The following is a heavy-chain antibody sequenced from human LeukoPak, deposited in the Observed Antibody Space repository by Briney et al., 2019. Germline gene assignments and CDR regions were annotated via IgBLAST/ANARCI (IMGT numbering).Heavy chain of an antibody. Sequence: PSETLSLTXTVSGGSISSYYWSWIRLAAGKGLEWIGRIYTSGGTNYNPSLKSRVTMSVDTSKNQFSLNLSSVTPADTAVYYCARGIYSSGWYWLDPWGQGILVAVSS. V-gene: IGHV4-4*07. CDR2: IYTSGGT. CDR1: GGSISSYY. D-gene: IGHD6-19*01. J-gene: IGHJ5*02. CDR3: ARGIYSSGWYWLDP.